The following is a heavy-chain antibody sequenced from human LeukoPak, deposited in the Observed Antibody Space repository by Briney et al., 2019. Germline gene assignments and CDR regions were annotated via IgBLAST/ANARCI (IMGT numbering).Heavy chain of an antibody. CDR1: GFTFSGSA. CDR3: AKDGNVLLWFGEFYFDY. J-gene: IGHJ4*02. CDR2: IRNNANNYAT. V-gene: IGHV3-73*01. Sequence: GGSLRLSCAASGFTFSGSAMHWVRQASGKGLEWVGRIRNNANNYATAYAASVKGRFTISRDDSKNTAYLQIHSLKIEDTAVYYCAKDGNVLLWFGEFYFDYWGQGTLVTVSS. D-gene: IGHD3-10*01.